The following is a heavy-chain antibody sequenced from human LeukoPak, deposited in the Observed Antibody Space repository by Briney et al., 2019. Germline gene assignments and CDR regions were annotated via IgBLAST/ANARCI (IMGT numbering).Heavy chain of an antibody. Sequence: PSETLSLTCTVSGVSISSSSYYWRSIRQPPRKMLELDGSSYNSGSTYYNPSINSLITISVDTSKNQFSLKLSSVTAADTVVYYCARVGITMVRGVMGYYSYGMDVWGQGTTVTVSS. D-gene: IGHD3-10*01. J-gene: IGHJ6*02. CDR2: SYNSGST. CDR3: ARVGITMVRGVMGYYSYGMDV. V-gene: IGHV4-39*01. CDR1: GVSISSSSYY.